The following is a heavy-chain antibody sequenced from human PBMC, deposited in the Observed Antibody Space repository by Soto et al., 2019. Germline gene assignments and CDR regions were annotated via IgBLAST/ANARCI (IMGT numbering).Heavy chain of an antibody. Sequence: PETLSLTCAVYGGSFSGYYWSWIRQPPGKGLEWIGEINHSGSTNYNPSLKSRVTISVDTSKNQFSLKLSSVTAADTAVYYCARGKLSDYVWGSYRYHFDYWGQGTVVTVSS. J-gene: IGHJ4*02. V-gene: IGHV4-34*01. CDR3: ARGKLSDYVWGSYRYHFDY. CDR2: INHSGST. D-gene: IGHD3-16*02. CDR1: GGSFSGYY.